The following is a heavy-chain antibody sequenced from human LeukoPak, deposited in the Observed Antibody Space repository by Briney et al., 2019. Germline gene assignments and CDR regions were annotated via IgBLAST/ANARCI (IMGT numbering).Heavy chain of an antibody. Sequence: GGSLRLSCAASGFTFSDYYMSWIRQAPGKGLEWVSYISSSSSYTNYADSVKGRFTISRDNAKNSLYLQLSGLRAEDTAVYYCARDQDYGLDYWGQGTLVTVCS. CDR2: ISSSSSYT. D-gene: IGHD4-17*01. CDR3: ARDQDYGLDY. J-gene: IGHJ4*02. V-gene: IGHV3-11*06. CDR1: GFTFSDYY.